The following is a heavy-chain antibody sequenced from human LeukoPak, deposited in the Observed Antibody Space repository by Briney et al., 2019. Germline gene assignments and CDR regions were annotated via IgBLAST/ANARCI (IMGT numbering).Heavy chain of an antibody. Sequence: GGSLRLSCEVSGFIFTSYTMNWIRQAPGKGLEWVASINSGSTNPYYADSVKGRFTISRDDAKKSLYLQMTSLRVEDTSVYYCARDFLAAGDYWGQGTLVTVSS. CDR2: INSGSTNP. CDR1: GFIFTSYT. D-gene: IGHD6-13*01. CDR3: ARDFLAAGDY. V-gene: IGHV3-21*01. J-gene: IGHJ4*02.